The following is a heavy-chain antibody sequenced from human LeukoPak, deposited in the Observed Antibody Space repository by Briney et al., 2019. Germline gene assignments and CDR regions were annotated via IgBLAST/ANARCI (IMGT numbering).Heavy chain of an antibody. CDR2: IYHSGST. V-gene: IGHV4-4*02. CDR3: ARDWSYYGSGSYHDAFDI. J-gene: IGHJ3*02. CDR1: GGSISSSNW. Sequence: SGTLSLTCAVSGGSISSSNWWSWVRQPPGKGLEWIGEIYHSGSTNYNPSLKSRVTISVDKSKNQFSLKLSSVTAADTAVYYCARDWSYYGSGSYHDAFDIWGQGTMVTVSS. D-gene: IGHD3-10*01.